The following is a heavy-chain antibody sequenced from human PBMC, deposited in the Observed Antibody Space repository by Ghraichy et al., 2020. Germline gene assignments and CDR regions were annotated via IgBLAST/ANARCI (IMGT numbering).Heavy chain of an antibody. CDR1: GGSISSYY. CDR2: IYTSGST. D-gene: IGHD2-21*02. V-gene: IGHV4-4*07. Sequence: SETLSLTCTVSGGSISSYYWSWIRQPAGKGLEWIGRIYTSGSTNYNPSLKSRVTMSVDTSKNQFSLKLSSVTAADTAVYYCAREGRYCGGDCHRAGFDYWGQGTLVTVSS. CDR3: AREGRYCGGDCHRAGFDY. J-gene: IGHJ4*02.